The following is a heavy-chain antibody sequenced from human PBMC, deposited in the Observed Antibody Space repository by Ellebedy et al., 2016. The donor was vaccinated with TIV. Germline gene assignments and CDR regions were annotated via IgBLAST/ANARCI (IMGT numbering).Heavy chain of an antibody. Sequence: LSLTCAASGFTFLSHTMNWVRQAPGKGLEWVSSITTLSTYLYYADSVRGRFTISRDNAKNSLYLQMDSLRAEDTAVYYCSSGFMYCSAKRCSTHWGQGTLVAVSS. CDR2: ITTLSTYL. CDR3: SSGFMYCSAKRCSTH. V-gene: IGHV3-21*01. CDR1: GFTFLSHT. D-gene: IGHD2-15*01. J-gene: IGHJ4*02.